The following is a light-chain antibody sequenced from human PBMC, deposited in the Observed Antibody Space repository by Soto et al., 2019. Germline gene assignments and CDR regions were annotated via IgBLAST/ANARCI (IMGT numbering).Light chain of an antibody. J-gene: IGKJ5*01. CDR1: QSVSSK. CDR3: QQSYGTPGT. V-gene: IGKV3-15*01. Sequence: EIVMTQSPATLSVSPGEGATLSCRASQSVSSKLAWYQQKPGQAPRLLIYGASTRATGIPARFSGSGSGTDFTLIISSLQSEDSATYYCQQSYGTPGTFGQGTRLEI. CDR2: GAS.